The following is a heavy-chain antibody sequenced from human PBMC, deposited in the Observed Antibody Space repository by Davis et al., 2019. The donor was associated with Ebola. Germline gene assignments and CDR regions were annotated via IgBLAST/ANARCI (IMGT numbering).Heavy chain of an antibody. CDR1: GYTFTSYY. Sequence: ASVKVSCKASGYTFTSYYMHWVRQAPGQGLEWMGIINPSGGSTSYAQKFQGRVTMTRDTSTSTVYMELSSLRSEDTAVYYCARVDLSGSYYYYGMDVWGQGTTVTVSS. D-gene: IGHD2-15*01. J-gene: IGHJ6*02. CDR3: ARVDLSGSYYYYGMDV. V-gene: IGHV1-46*01. CDR2: INPSGGST.